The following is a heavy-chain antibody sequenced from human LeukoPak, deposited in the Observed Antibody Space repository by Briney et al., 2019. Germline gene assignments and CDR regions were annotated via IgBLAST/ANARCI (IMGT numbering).Heavy chain of an antibody. CDR1: GFAFSSYE. V-gene: IGHV3-48*03. Sequence: GGSLRLSCAASGFAFSSYEMNWVRQAPGKGLEWVSYISSSGSTIYYADSVKGRFTISRDNAKNSLYLQMNSLRAEDTAVYYCATRTYYYDSTLVSETVFDYWGQGTLVTVSS. CDR2: ISSSGSTI. D-gene: IGHD3-22*01. CDR3: ATRTYYYDSTLVSETVFDY. J-gene: IGHJ4*02.